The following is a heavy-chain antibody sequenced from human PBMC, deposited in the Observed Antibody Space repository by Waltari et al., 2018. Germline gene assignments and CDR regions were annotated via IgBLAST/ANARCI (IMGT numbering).Heavy chain of an antibody. V-gene: IGHV4-4*07. CDR2: IYTSGST. Sequence: QVQLQESGPGLVKPSETLSLTCTVSGGSISSYYWSWIRQPAGKGLEWIGRIYTSGSTNSNPSLKSRVTMSVDTSKNQFSLKLSSVTAADTAVYYCARGTRAAAGTSFWSGWFDPWGQGTLVTVSS. J-gene: IGHJ5*02. D-gene: IGHD6-13*01. CDR3: ARGTRAAAGTSFWSGWFDP. CDR1: GGSISSYY.